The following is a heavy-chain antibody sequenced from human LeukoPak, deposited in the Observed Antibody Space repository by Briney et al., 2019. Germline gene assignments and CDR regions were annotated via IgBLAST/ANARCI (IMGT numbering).Heavy chain of an antibody. D-gene: IGHD3-3*01. CDR2: IYTSGST. J-gene: IGHJ5*02. CDR3: ARVSYDFWSGSTPGAREPWFDP. V-gene: IGHV4-4*07. CDR1: GGSISSYY. Sequence: SETLSLTCTVSGGSISSYYWSWIRQPAGKGLEWIGRIYTSGSTNYNPSLKSRVTMSVDTSKNQFSLKLSSVTAADTAVYYCARVSYDFWSGSTPGAREPWFDPWGQGTLVTVSS.